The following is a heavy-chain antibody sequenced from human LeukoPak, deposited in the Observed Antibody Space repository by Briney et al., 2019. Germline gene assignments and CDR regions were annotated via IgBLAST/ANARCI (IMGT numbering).Heavy chain of an antibody. V-gene: IGHV3-21*01. J-gene: IGHJ4*02. Sequence: GGSLRLSCAASGFTFDDYGMNWVRQAPGKGLEWVSSINGSSSYIYYADSVKGRFTISRDNAKNSLYLQMNSLRGEDTAVYYCAKEIWPTVTTPGRTYFDYWGQGTLVIVSS. D-gene: IGHD4-17*01. CDR2: INGSSSYI. CDR1: GFTFDDYG. CDR3: AKEIWPTVTTPGRTYFDY.